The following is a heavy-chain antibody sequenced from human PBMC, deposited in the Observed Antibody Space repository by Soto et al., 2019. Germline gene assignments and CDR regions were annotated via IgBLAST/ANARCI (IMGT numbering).Heavy chain of an antibody. J-gene: IGHJ4*02. CDR3: ARDLYYYGSGSSPPGY. Sequence: GGSLRLSCAASGFTFSGYWVSWVRQAPGKGLEWVANIKQDGSEKYYVDSVKGRFTISRDNAKNSLYLQMNSLRAEDTAVYYCARDLYYYGSGSSPPGYWGQGTLVTVSS. CDR1: GFTFSGYW. V-gene: IGHV3-7*01. D-gene: IGHD3-10*01. CDR2: IKQDGSEK.